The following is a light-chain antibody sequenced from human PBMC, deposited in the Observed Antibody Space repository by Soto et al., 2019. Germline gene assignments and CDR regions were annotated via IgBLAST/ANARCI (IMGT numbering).Light chain of an antibody. CDR3: QQYENWPYT. V-gene: IGKV3-15*01. CDR2: GAS. CDR1: QSLRTN. Sequence: EIVMTQSPGTLSVSPGERATLSCRASQSLRTNLAWYQQKPGQAPRLLIYGASSGATGIPDRFSGSGSGTDFTLTISSLQSEDSAIYYCQQYENWPYTFGQGTNLEIK. J-gene: IGKJ2*01.